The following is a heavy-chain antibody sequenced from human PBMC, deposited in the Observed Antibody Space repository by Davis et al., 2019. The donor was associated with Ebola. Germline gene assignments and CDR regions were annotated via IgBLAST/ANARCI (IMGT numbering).Heavy chain of an antibody. D-gene: IGHD2-8*02. V-gene: IGHV3-66*01. CDR3: ARAPHCGGGVCYGYHYYGMDV. J-gene: IGHJ6*02. Sequence: GESLKISCAASGFTVSSNYMSWVRQAPGKGLEWVSIISSGGSTYYADSVKGRFTISRDNSKNTLYLQMNSLRAEDTAVYYCARAPHCGGGVCYGYHYYGMDVWGQGTTVTVSS. CDR1: GFTVSSNY. CDR2: ISSGGST.